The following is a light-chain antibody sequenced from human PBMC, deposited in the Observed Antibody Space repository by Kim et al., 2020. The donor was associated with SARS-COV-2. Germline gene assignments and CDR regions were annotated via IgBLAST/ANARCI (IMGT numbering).Light chain of an antibody. V-gene: IGKV3-11*01. CDR2: EAS. J-gene: IGKJ2*01. CDR1: QCFNNY. Sequence: SPGQRATLPCSASQCFNNYLAWYQQKPGQSPRLLIYEASKRAAGIPGRFSGSGSGTSFTLTLSSLEPEGISVYYCQQRSNWPPYTCGQGTKLEI. CDR3: QQRSNWPPYT.